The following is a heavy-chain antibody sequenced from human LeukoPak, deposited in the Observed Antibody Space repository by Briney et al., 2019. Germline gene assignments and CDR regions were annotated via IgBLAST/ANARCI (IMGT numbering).Heavy chain of an antibody. CDR3: ARGWLAENTVVTPYNY. V-gene: IGHV1-69*13. J-gene: IGHJ4*02. Sequence: SVKVSCKDSGGTFSSYDISWVRQAPGQGLEWMGGITPMFGTAKYAQKFQGRVTITAVESMSTAYMELSSLRSEDTAVYYCARGWLAENTVVTPYNYWGQGTLVTVSS. CDR2: ITPMFGTA. D-gene: IGHD4-23*01. CDR1: GGTFSSYD.